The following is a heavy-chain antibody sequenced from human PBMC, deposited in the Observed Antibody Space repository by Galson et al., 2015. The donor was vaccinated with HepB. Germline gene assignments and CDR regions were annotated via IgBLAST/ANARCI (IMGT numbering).Heavy chain of an antibody. CDR3: ARDLAVAGTLGLDYCYYGMDV. Sequence: SLRLSCAASGFTFSSYAMHWVRQAPGKGLEWVAVISYDGSNKYYADSVKGRFTISRDNSKNTLYLQMNSLRAEDTAVYYCARDLAVAGTLGLDYCYYGMDVWGQGTTVTVSS. D-gene: IGHD6-19*01. CDR1: GFTFSSYA. J-gene: IGHJ6*02. CDR2: ISYDGSNK. V-gene: IGHV3-30-3*01.